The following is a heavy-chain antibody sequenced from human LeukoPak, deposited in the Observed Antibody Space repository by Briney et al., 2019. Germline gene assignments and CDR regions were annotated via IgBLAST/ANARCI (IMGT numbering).Heavy chain of an antibody. Sequence: GGSLRLSCAASGFTFGSYWMHWVRQAPGKGLEWVSAISGSGGSTYYADSVKGRFTISRDNSKNTLYLQMNSLRAEDTAVYYCAKVVAVAEIDYWGQGTLVTVSS. V-gene: IGHV3-23*01. CDR1: GFTFGSYW. CDR2: ISGSGGST. J-gene: IGHJ4*02. D-gene: IGHD6-19*01. CDR3: AKVVAVAEIDY.